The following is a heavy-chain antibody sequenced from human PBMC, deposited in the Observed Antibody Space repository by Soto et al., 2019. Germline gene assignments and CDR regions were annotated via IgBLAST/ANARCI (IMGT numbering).Heavy chain of an antibody. J-gene: IGHJ6*02. CDR3: ARGFEMATTGYYYYGMDV. V-gene: IGHV1-69*01. CDR2: IIPIFGTA. CDR1: GGTFSSYA. D-gene: IGHD1-1*01. Sequence: QVQLVQSGAEVKKPGSSVKVSCKASGGTFSSYAISWVRQAPRQGLEWMGGIIPIFGTANYAQKFQGRVTITADESTSTAYMELSSLRSEDTAVYYCARGFEMATTGYYYYGMDVWGQGTTVTVSS.